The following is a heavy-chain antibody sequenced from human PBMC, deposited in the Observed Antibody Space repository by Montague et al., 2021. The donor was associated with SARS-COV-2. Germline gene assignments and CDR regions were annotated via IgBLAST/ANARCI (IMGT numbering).Heavy chain of an antibody. V-gene: IGHV4-59*01. D-gene: IGHD2-2*01. CDR1: GGSISNYF. Sequence: SETLSLTCSVSGGSISNYFWSWIRQTPGKGLEWIGYIYNGGSIDYNPSLKSRVTISVDTSKNQFSVKLSSVTAADTAVYYCAQTSGGGYYYPMDVWGQGITVTVSS. CDR3: AQTSGGGYYYPMDV. CDR2: IYNGGSI. J-gene: IGHJ6*02.